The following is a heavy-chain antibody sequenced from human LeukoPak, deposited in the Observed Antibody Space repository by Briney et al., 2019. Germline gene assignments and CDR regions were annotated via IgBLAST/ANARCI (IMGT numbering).Heavy chain of an antibody. CDR1: GFIFSSYG. CDR2: ISYDGSNK. V-gene: IGHV3-30*18. J-gene: IGHJ4*02. Sequence: GRSLRLSCAASGFIFSSYGMHWVRQAPGKGLEWVAVISYDGSNKYYADSVKGRFTISRDNSKNTLYLQMNSLRAEDTAVYYCAKVGRRGGIVVVPAAIDYWGQGTLVTVSS. D-gene: IGHD2-2*01. CDR3: AKVGRRGGIVVVPAAIDY.